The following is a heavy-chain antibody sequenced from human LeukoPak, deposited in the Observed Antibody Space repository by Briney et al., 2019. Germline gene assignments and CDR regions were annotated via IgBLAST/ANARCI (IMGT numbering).Heavy chain of an antibody. J-gene: IGHJ6*03. Sequence: KPSETLSLTCAVYGGSFSGYYWSWIRQPPGKGLEWIGEINHSGSTNYNPSLKSRVTISVDTSKNQFSLKLSSVTAADTAVYYCAKDSPYYSMDVWGKGTTVTVSS. CDR3: AKDSPYYSMDV. D-gene: IGHD2-21*01. CDR1: GGSFSGYY. CDR2: INHSGST. V-gene: IGHV4-34*01.